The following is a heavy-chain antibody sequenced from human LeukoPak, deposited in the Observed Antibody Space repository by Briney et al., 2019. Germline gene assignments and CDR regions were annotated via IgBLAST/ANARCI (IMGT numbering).Heavy chain of an antibody. J-gene: IGHJ4*02. CDR2: INQDGSEE. Sequence: GGSLRLSCAASGLPFSSSWMSWVRQAPGKGLERVANINQDGSEEYYADSVKGRFTISRDNSKNTLYLQMNSLRAEDTAVYYCAKDLKRYCSGGSCHYFDYWGQGTLVTVSS. V-gene: IGHV3-7*01. CDR1: GLPFSSSW. D-gene: IGHD2-15*01. CDR3: AKDLKRYCSGGSCHYFDY.